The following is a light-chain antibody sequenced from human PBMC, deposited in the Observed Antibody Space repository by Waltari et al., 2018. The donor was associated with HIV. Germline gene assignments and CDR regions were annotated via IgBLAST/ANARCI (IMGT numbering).Light chain of an antibody. J-gene: IGLJ2*01. Sequence: SYELTQPPSVSVSPGQTASISCSGDELRDKFVCWYQQKPGQSPVLVIYQDTKRPSGIPERFSGSNSGNTATLTISGTQAMVEADYYCHAWDSSTVVFGGGTKLTVL. V-gene: IGLV3-1*01. CDR2: QDT. CDR3: HAWDSSTVV. CDR1: ELRDKF.